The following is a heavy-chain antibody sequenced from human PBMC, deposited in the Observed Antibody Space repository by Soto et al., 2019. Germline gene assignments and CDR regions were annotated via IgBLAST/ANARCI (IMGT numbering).Heavy chain of an antibody. CDR1: GFTFSSYA. D-gene: IGHD6-13*01. CDR3: ARGSQQLAY. Sequence: GSLRLSCAASGFTFSSYAMHWVRQAPGKGLEYVSAISSNGGSTYYANSVKGRFTISRDNSKNTLYLQMGSLRAEDMAVYYCARGSQQLAYWGQGTLVTVSS. V-gene: IGHV3-64*01. J-gene: IGHJ4*02. CDR2: ISSNGGST.